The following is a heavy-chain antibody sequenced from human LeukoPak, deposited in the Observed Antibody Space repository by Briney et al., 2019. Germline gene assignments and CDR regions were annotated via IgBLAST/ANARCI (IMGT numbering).Heavy chain of an antibody. D-gene: IGHD3-10*01. CDR1: GYTFTSYG. CDR3: AREVLTYYYGSGSAYYFDY. J-gene: IGHJ4*02. CDR2: ISAYNGNT. V-gene: IGHV1-18*04. Sequence: ASVKVSCKASGYTFTSYGISWVRPAPGQGLEWMGWISAYNGNTNYAQKLQGRVTMTTDTSTSTAYMELRSLRSDDTAVYYCAREVLTYYYGSGSAYYFDYWGQGTLVTVSS.